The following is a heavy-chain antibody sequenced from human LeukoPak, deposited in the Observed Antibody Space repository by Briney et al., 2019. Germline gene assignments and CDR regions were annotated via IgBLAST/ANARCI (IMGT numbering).Heavy chain of an antibody. J-gene: IGHJ4*02. CDR2: IGGSGGST. CDR1: GFTFSSYA. D-gene: IGHD2-15*01. CDR3: ARQHCSGGSCYSSFDY. V-gene: IGHV3-23*01. Sequence: GGSLRLSCAASGFTFSSYAMSWVRQAPGKGLEWVSAIGGSGGSTYYADSVKGRFTISRDNAKNTLYLQMNSLRAEDTAVYYCARQHCSGGSCYSSFDYWGQGTLVTVSS.